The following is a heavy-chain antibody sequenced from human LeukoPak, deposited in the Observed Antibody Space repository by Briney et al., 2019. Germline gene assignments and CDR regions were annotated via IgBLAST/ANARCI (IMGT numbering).Heavy chain of an antibody. CDR3: ARGEGVDIVATTTYYFDY. V-gene: IGHV3-30*03. CDR1: RFTFSNYV. J-gene: IGHJ4*02. D-gene: IGHD5-12*01. Sequence: GRSLRLSCAASRFTFSNYVMHWVRQAPGKGLEWVAVISYDGSDKYYADSVKGRFTISRDNSKNTLYLQMNSLRAEDTAVYYCARGEGVDIVATTTYYFDYWGQGTLVTVSS. CDR2: ISYDGSDK.